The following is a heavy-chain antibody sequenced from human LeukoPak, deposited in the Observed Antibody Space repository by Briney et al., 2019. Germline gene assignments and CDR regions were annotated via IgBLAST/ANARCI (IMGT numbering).Heavy chain of an antibody. CDR3: ARQAKVATIPPQHAFDI. CDR1: GYSFTSYW. D-gene: IGHD5-24*01. CDR2: IYPGDSDT. V-gene: IGHV5-51*01. Sequence: GESLKISCKGSGYSFTSYWIGWVRQMPGKGLEWMGIIYPGDSDTRYSPSFQGQVTISADKSISTAYLQWSSLKASDTAMYYCARQAKVATIPPQHAFDIWGQGTMVTVSS. J-gene: IGHJ3*02.